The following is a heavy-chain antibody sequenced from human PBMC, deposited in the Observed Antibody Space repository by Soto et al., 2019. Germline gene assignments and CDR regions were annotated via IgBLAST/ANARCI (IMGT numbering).Heavy chain of an antibody. D-gene: IGHD1-1*01. CDR3: VRQGIGNLHGLVDV. V-gene: IGHV4-59*08. CDR2: VYSNGGT. CDR1: SGPTSSHN. J-gene: IGHJ6*02. Sequence: QVQLQQSGPGLVKPSETLSLTCSVSSGPTSSHNWGWIRQTPGRGLEWIGYVYSNGGTSYNPSLHSRVTISADTSTNHISLTLTSVTAADTAVYYCVRQGIGNLHGLVDVWGQGTTVRVSS.